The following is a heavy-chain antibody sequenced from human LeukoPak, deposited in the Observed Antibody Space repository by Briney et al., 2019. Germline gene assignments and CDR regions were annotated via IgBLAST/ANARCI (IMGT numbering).Heavy chain of an antibody. D-gene: IGHD2-2*01. CDR1: GFTFSSYG. Sequence: GGSLRLSCAASGFTFSSYGMHWVRQAPGKGLEWVAFIRYDGSNKYYADSVKGRFTISRDNPRNTLDLQMNSLRVEDTAVYYCAKGAIRSSITCYFDYWGQGTLVTVSS. J-gene: IGHJ4*02. CDR2: IRYDGSNK. CDR3: AKGAIRSSITCYFDY. V-gene: IGHV3-30*02.